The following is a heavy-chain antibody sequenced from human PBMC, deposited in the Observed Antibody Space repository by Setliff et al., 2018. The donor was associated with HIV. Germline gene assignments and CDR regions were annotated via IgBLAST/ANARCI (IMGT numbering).Heavy chain of an antibody. V-gene: IGHV4-59*12. J-gene: IGHJ4*02. Sequence: PSETLSLTCKVSGGSISSYYWSWIRQPPGKGLEWIGYIYYSGSTNYNPSLRSRVTISVDTSKKQFSLKLSNVTAADTAVYYCAREPLHYYGSGSPKDYWGQGTLVTVSS. CDR1: GGSISSYY. CDR3: AREPLHYYGSGSPKDY. D-gene: IGHD3-10*01. CDR2: IYYSGST.